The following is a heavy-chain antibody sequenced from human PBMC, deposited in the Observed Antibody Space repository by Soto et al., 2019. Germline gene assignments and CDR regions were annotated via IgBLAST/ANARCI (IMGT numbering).Heavy chain of an antibody. CDR3: ASRKRRLPSYGMDV. D-gene: IGHD6-25*01. CDR2: IYYSGST. V-gene: IGHV4-39*01. J-gene: IGHJ6*02. CDR1: GGSISSSSYY. Sequence: TVCGGSISSSSYYWGWIRQPPGKGLEWIGSIYYSGSTYYNPSLKSRVTISVDTSKNQFSLKLSSVTAADTAVYYCASRKRRLPSYGMDVWGQGTTVTVSS.